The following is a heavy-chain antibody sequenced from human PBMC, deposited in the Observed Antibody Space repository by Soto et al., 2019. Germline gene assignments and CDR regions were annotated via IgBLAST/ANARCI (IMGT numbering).Heavy chain of an antibody. D-gene: IGHD2-15*01. Sequence: QVQLQESGPGLVKPSQTLSLTCTVSGGSVISVNYYWSWIRQHPGKGLEWIGYIYYSGGTSYNPSLESRLTISIDTSKKQFSLKLSSVTAADTAVYYCARGGGKFDYWGQGTLVTVSS. V-gene: IGHV4-31*03. CDR3: ARGGGKFDY. J-gene: IGHJ4*02. CDR2: IYYSGGT. CDR1: GGSVISVNYY.